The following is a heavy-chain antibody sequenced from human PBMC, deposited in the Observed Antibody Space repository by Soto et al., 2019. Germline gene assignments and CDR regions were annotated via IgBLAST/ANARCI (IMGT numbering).Heavy chain of an antibody. J-gene: IGHJ3*02. D-gene: IGHD5-12*01. CDR1: GYTFTSYA. V-gene: IGHV1-3*01. CDR3: ARISGGRGSFDI. CDR2: INAGNGNT. Sequence: QVQLVQSGAEVKKPGASVKVSCKASGYTFTSYAMHWVRQAPGQRLEWMGWINAGNGNTKYSQKFQGRVTITRDTSASTAYMELSSLRSEDTDVYYCARISGGRGSFDIWGQGTMVTVSS.